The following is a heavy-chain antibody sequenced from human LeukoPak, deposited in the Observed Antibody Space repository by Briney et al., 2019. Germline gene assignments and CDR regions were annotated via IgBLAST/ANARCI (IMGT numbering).Heavy chain of an antibody. Sequence: SETLSLTCTVSGGSISSSSYYWGWIRQPPGKGLEWIGSIYYSGSTYYNPSLKSRVTISVDTSKNQFSLKLSSVTAADTAVYYCVSYYDFWSGYYRVTGMDVWGQGTTVTVSS. CDR3: VSYYDFWSGYYRVTGMDV. D-gene: IGHD3-3*01. V-gene: IGHV4-39*01. J-gene: IGHJ6*02. CDR2: IYYSGST. CDR1: GGSISSSSYY.